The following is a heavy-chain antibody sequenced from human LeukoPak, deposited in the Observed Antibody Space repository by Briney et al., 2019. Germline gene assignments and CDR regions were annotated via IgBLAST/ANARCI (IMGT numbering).Heavy chain of an antibody. D-gene: IGHD3-22*01. CDR1: GFTFSSNN. Sequence: GGSLRLSCAASGFTFSSNNMNWVRQAPGKGLEWVSSISSSSYYIYYADSVKGRFTIFRDNAKNSLYLQMNSLRAEDTAVYYCAKDRRYYDSSGYAIIFDYWGQGTLVTVSS. CDR2: ISSSSYYI. CDR3: AKDRRYYDSSGYAIIFDY. V-gene: IGHV3-21*04. J-gene: IGHJ4*02.